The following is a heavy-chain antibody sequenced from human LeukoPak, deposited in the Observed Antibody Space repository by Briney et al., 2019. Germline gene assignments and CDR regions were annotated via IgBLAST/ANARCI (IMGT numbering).Heavy chain of an antibody. CDR3: ARDGSGGIFLPDFDY. D-gene: IGHD2-15*01. CDR1: GYTFTSYY. J-gene: IGHJ4*02. Sequence: ASVKVSCKASGYTFTSYYMHWVRQAPGQGLEWMGIINPSGGSTSYAQKFQGRVTMTRDTSTSTVYMELSSLRSEDTAVYYCARDGSGGIFLPDFDYWGQGTLVTVSS. V-gene: IGHV1-46*01. CDR2: INPSGGST.